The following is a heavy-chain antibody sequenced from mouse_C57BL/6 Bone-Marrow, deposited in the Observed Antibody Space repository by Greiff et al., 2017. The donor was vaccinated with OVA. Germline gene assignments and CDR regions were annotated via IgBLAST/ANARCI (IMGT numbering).Heavy chain of an antibody. D-gene: IGHD1-1*01. CDR1: GYTFTSYG. J-gene: IGHJ1*03. CDR3: ARPYYGSIYWYFDG. Sequence: QVQLKESGAELARPGASVKLSCKASGYTFTSYGISWVKQRTGQGLEWIGEIYPRSGNTYYNEKFKGKATLTADKSSSTAYMELRSLTSEDSAVYFCARPYYGSIYWYFDGWGTGTTVTVSS. V-gene: IGHV1-81*01. CDR2: IYPRSGNT.